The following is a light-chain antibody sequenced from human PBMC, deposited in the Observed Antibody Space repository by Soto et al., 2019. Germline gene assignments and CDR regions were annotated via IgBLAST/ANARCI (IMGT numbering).Light chain of an antibody. J-gene: IGLJ1*01. Sequence: QSVLTQPASVSGSPGQSITISCTGTSSDVGGYNYVSWYQQHPGKAPKLMIYDVSNRPSGVFNRFSGSKSGNTASLTISGLQAEDEADYYCNSYTSSSTLVFGTGTKVTVL. CDR1: SSDVGGYNY. V-gene: IGLV2-14*01. CDR2: DVS. CDR3: NSYTSSSTLV.